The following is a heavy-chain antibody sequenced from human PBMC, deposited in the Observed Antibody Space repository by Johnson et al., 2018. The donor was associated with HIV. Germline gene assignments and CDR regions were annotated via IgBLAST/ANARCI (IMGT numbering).Heavy chain of an antibody. Sequence: VQLVESGGGLVQPGGSLRLSCAASGFTFSSYWMSWVRQAPGKGLEWVANIKQDGSEKYYADSVKGRFTISRDNSKNTLYLQMNSLRAEDTAVYYCARDWDAYGAFDIWGQGTMVTVSS. CDR1: GFTFSSYW. J-gene: IGHJ3*02. V-gene: IGHV3-7*01. CDR3: ARDWDAYGAFDI. D-gene: IGHD1-26*01. CDR2: IKQDGSEK.